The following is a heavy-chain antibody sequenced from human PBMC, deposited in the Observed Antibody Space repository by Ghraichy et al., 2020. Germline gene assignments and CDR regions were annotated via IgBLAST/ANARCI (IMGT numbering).Heavy chain of an antibody. CDR1: GDSVSSGFYY. Sequence: SETLSLTCTVSGDSVSSGFYYWSWIRQSPRKGLEWIGYIYNSGTTNYNPSLKSRVTISVDTSKNHFSLTLRSVTAADTAVYYCSSRGSILAPGGCNDRMSDSHYCKAVRVHGTTVPFSS. V-gene: IGHV4-61*03. CDR3: SSRGSILAPGGCNDRMSDSHYCKAV. J-gene: IGHJ6*02. CDR2: IYNSGTT. D-gene: IGHD3-3*02.